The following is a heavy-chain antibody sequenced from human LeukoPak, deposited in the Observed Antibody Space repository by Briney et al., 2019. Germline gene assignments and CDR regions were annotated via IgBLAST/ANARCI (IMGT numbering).Heavy chain of an antibody. CDR1: GYSISSGYY. J-gene: IGHJ4*02. Sequence: SETLSLTCAVSGYSISSGYYWGWIRQPPGKGLEWIGSIYHSGSTYYNPSLKSRVTMSVDTSKNQFSLKLSSVTAADTAVYYCARLSPVGATWGQGTLVTVSS. D-gene: IGHD1-26*01. V-gene: IGHV4-38-2*01. CDR2: IYHSGST. CDR3: ARLSPVGAT.